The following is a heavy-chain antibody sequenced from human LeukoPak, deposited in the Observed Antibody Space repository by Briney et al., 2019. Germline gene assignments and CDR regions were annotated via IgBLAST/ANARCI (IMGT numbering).Heavy chain of an antibody. V-gene: IGHV3-23*01. Sequence: PGGSLRLSCAASGFTFNSYAMTWVRQAPGKGLEWVSGISGTGGNTNYADSVKGRFTISRDNSKNTLYLQMNSLRAEDTAVYFCAKCSRGWYEDYWGQGTLVTVSS. CDR1: GFTFNSYA. CDR2: ISGTGGNT. J-gene: IGHJ4*02. CDR3: AKCSRGWYEDY. D-gene: IGHD6-19*01.